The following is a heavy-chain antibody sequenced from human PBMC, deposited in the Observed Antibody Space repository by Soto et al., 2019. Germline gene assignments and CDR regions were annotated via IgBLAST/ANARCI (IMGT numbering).Heavy chain of an antibody. CDR1: GYTFTSYG. CDR2: ISAYNGNT. CDR3: ARGWDGDFWSGYEYFDY. J-gene: IGHJ4*02. D-gene: IGHD3-3*01. V-gene: IGHV1-18*01. Sequence: ASVKVSCKASGYTFTSYGISWVRQAPGQGLEWMGWISAYNGNTNYAQKLQGRVTMTTDTSTSTAYMELRSLRPDDTAVYYCARGWDGDFWSGYEYFDYWGQGTLVTVSS.